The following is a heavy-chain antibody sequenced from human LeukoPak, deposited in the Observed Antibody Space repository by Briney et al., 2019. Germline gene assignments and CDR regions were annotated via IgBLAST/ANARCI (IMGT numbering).Heavy chain of an antibody. J-gene: IGHJ4*02. CDR3: ARHLMTNQYDSSGYYDY. Sequence: PSETLSLTCNVSGGSISSTSHYWGWLRQPPGKGLEWVGSIYYSGITYYNPSLKSRVTISVDTSKNQFSLKLSSVTAADTAVYYCARHLMTNQYDSSGYYDYWGQGTLVTVSS. CDR1: GGSISSTSHY. CDR2: IYYSGIT. V-gene: IGHV4-39*01. D-gene: IGHD3-22*01.